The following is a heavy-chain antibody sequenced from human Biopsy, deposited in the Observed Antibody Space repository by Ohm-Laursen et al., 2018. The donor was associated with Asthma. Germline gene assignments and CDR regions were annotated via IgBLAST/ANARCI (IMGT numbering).Heavy chain of an antibody. V-gene: IGHV1-18*01. CDR1: GYTFNSAG. Sequence: ASVKVSCKTSGYTFNSAGITWVRQAPGQGLEWMGWISVYNGNTKVAQKLQDRVTMITNTSTSTAYMELRSLRSDDTAVYFCARAVDYSHYYGIDVWGQGITVTVS. CDR3: ARAVDYSHYYGIDV. D-gene: IGHD3-10*01. J-gene: IGHJ6*02. CDR2: ISVYNGNT.